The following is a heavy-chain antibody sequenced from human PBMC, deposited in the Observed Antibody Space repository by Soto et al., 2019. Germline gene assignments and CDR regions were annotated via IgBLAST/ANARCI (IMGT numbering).Heavy chain of an antibody. CDR1: GYSFTGHY. CDR2: INPGNGDT. J-gene: IGHJ4*02. V-gene: IGHV1-2*02. D-gene: IGHD3-10*01. CDR3: ARDMKPYYGPGSLHGFFDY. Sequence: GASVKVSCKASGYSFTGHYVHWMRQAPGQGLEWMGWINPGNGDTKYAQRFQGRVTMTRDTSISTHYMELSALKSDDTAVYYCARDMKPYYGPGSLHGFFDYWGQGTLVTVSS.